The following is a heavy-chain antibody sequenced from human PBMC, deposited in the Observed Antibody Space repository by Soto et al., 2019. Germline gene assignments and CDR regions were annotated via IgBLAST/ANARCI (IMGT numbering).Heavy chain of an antibody. J-gene: IGHJ4*02. CDR3: ARDIMAAGPDY. V-gene: IGHV1-3*01. Sequence: QVQLVQSGAEVKKPGASVKVSCKASGYTFTSYTMHWVRQAPGQRLEWMGWINAGNGNTKYSQKFQGRVTITRDTSASTAYMELSSLRSEDTAVYYCARDIMAAGPDYWGQGTLVTVSS. CDR1: GYTFTSYT. CDR2: INAGNGNT. D-gene: IGHD6-13*01.